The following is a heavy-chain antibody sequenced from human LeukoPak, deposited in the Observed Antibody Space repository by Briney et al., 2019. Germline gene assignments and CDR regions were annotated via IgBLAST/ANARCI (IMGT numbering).Heavy chain of an antibody. Sequence: GGSLRLSCAASGFTVSSNYMNWVRQAPGKGLEWVSVTSSGGNTYYADSVKGRFTISRDNSKNTLYLQMNSLRAEDTAVYYCARDPRSGTGIWSQGTLVTVSS. CDR1: GFTVSSNY. CDR3: ARDPRSGTGI. D-gene: IGHD1-1*01. CDR2: TSSGGNT. J-gene: IGHJ4*02. V-gene: IGHV3-66*01.